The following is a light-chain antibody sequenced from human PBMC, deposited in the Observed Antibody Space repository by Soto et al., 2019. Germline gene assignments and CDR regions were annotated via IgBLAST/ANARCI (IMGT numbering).Light chain of an antibody. J-gene: IGKJ1*01. Sequence: DIPMTQSPSTLSASVGDRVTITCRASHNIKNWLAWYQQKPGEAPKLLIYKESNLADGVPSRFSGSGSGTEYTLTVSSLQPDDSASYYCQQYENFATFGQETRVEIK. CDR1: HNIKNW. CDR2: KES. V-gene: IGKV1-5*03. CDR3: QQYENFAT.